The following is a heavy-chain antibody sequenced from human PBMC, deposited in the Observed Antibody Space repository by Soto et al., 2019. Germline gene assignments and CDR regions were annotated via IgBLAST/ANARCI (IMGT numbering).Heavy chain of an antibody. D-gene: IGHD3-10*01. Sequence: QVQLQQWGAGLLKPSETLSLTCAVYGGSFSGYYWSWIRQPPGKGLEWIGEINHSGSTNYNPSLKGRVTISVDTSKNQFSLKLSSVTAADTAVYYCAREPPWRHYGSGWVSPSQRSNYYFDYWGQGTLVTVSS. CDR3: AREPPWRHYGSGWVSPSQRSNYYFDY. CDR2: INHSGST. V-gene: IGHV4-34*01. CDR1: GGSFSGYY. J-gene: IGHJ4*02.